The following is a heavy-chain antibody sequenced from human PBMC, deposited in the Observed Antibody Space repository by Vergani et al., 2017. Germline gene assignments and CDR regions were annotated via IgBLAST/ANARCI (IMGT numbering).Heavy chain of an antibody. CDR2: IRGSGGST. CDR1: GFTFSSYA. V-gene: IGHV3-23*01. Sequence: EVQLLESGGGLVQPGGSLRLSCAASGFTFSSYAMIWVRQAPGKGLEWVSAIRGSGGSTYYADSVKGRFTISSDNSKNTLYLQMNSLRAEDTAVYYCAKDYYDCSGYFRYDAFDLWGQGTMVTVSS. D-gene: IGHD3-22*01. CDR3: AKDYYDCSGYFRYDAFDL. J-gene: IGHJ3*01.